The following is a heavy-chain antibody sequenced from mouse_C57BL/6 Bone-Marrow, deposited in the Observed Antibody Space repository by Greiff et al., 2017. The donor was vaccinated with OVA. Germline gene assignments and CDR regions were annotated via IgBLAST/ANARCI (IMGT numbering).Heavy chain of an antibody. D-gene: IGHD2-5*01. CDR1: GFNIKDDY. V-gene: IGHV14-4*01. CDR3: TTSFYSNYPFAD. Sequence: VQLQQSGAELVRPGASVKLSCTASGFNIKDDYMHWVKQRPEQGLEWIGWIDPENGDTEYASKFQGKATITADTSSNTAYLQLSSLTSEDTAVYYVTTSFYSNYPFADWGQGTLVTVSA. CDR2: IDPENGDT. J-gene: IGHJ3*01.